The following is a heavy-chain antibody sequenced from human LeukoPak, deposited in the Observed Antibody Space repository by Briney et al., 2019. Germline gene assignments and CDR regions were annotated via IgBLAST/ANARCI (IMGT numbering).Heavy chain of an antibody. CDR2: ISAYNGNT. CDR1: GYTFTSYG. J-gene: IGHJ4*02. D-gene: IGHD1-26*01. CDR3: AGTWAALYYFGY. V-gene: IGHV1-18*01. Sequence: ASVKVSCKASGYTFTSYGISWVRQAPGQGLEWMGWISAYNGNTNYAQKLQGRVTMTTDTSTSTAYMELRSLRSDDTAVYYCAGTWAALYYFGYWGQGTLVTVSS.